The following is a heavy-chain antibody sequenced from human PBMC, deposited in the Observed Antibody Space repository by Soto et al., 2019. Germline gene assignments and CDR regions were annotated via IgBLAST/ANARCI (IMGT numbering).Heavy chain of an antibody. D-gene: IGHD6-13*01. CDR3: AIEVGRSNHFDR. J-gene: IGHJ4*02. Sequence: ASVPVSCTVSGYSLTELPIHRVRQATGEGQEWMGSYDLEKGETSDAQKLQGRVTMTEDSTADTPYMQLRSLRSEHTAGYYGAIEVGRSNHFDRWAQGTTVTVSS. V-gene: IGHV1-24*01. CDR2: YDLEKGET. CDR1: GYSLTELP.